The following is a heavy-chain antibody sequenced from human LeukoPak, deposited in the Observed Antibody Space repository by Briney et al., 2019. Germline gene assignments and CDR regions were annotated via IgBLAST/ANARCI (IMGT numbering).Heavy chain of an antibody. CDR3: ARNPGSGSYYTA. Sequence: GGSLRLSCAASGFTFSSYWMSWVRQAPGKGLEWVANIKLDGSEKYYVDSGKGRFTISRDNAKNSLYLQRNSLRAEDTAVYYCARNPGSGSYYTAWGQGTMVTVSS. V-gene: IGHV3-7*01. CDR2: IKLDGSEK. CDR1: GFTFSSYW. J-gene: IGHJ3*01. D-gene: IGHD3-10*01.